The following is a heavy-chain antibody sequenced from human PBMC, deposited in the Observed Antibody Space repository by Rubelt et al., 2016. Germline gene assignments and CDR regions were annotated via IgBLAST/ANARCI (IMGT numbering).Heavy chain of an antibody. V-gene: IGHV4-59*05. Sequence: QVQLQESGPGLVKPSETLSLTCTVSGGSISSYYWSWIRQPAGKGLEWIGSIYYSGSTYYNPSLKSRVTISVDPSKNQFSLKLSSVTAADTAVYYCARQARDGYTMGDYFDYWGQGTLVTVSS. CDR1: GGSISSYY. D-gene: IGHD5-24*01. J-gene: IGHJ4*02. CDR2: IYYSGST. CDR3: ARQARDGYTMGDYFDY.